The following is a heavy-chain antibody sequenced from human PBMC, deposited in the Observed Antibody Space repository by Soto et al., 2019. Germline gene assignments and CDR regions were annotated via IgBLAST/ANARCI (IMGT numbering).Heavy chain of an antibody. CDR3: AKGVLDSGSSLLHYRMDV. V-gene: IGHV3-23*01. CDR2: ISGSGGST. D-gene: IGHD6-13*01. J-gene: IGHJ6*02. CDR1: GFTFSSYA. Sequence: EVQLLESGGGLVQPGGSLRLSCAASGFTFSSYAMSWVRQAPGKGLEWVSAISGSGGSTYYADSVKGRFTISRDNSKNKLYLQMNSLRAEDTAVYYVAKGVLDSGSSLLHYRMDVWGQGTTVTVSS.